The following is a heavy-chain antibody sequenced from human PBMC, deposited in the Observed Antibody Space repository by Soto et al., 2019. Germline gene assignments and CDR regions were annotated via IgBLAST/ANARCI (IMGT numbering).Heavy chain of an antibody. J-gene: IGHJ6*02. Sequence: EVQLLESGGGLVQPGGSLRLSCAASGFTFSSYAMSWVRQAPGKGLEWVSAISGSGGSTYYADSVKRRFTISRDNSKNTLYLQMNSLRAEDTAVYYCAKLYDFWSGYRSYYYGMDVWGQGTTVTVSS. CDR1: GFTFSSYA. CDR2: ISGSGGST. D-gene: IGHD3-3*01. CDR3: AKLYDFWSGYRSYYYGMDV. V-gene: IGHV3-23*01.